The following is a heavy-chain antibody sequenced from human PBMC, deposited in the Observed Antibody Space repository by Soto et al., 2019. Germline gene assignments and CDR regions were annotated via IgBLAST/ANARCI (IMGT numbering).Heavy chain of an antibody. D-gene: IGHD2-15*01. Sequence: QVQLVQSGAEVKKPGASVKVSCKASGYTFTSYGISWVRQAPGQGLEWMGWLSAYNGNTNYAQKLQGRVTMTTDTSTSKAYMELRSLRSDDTAVYYCARSGYCSGGSCYPSGSIDYWGQGTLVNGSS. CDR2: LSAYNGNT. J-gene: IGHJ4*02. CDR1: GYTFTSYG. V-gene: IGHV1-18*01. CDR3: ARSGYCSGGSCYPSGSIDY.